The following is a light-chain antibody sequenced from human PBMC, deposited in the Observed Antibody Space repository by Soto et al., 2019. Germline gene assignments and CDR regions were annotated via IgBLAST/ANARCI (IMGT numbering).Light chain of an antibody. CDR1: QSINGK. CDR3: QQYFVWPLT. Sequence: EIVMTQSPATLSVSPGDRVTLSCRASQSINGKLGWYQQKPGQAPRLVVYDTSTRATNIPPRFSGSGSGTEFTLSISSLESEDSAVYYCQQYFVWPLTFGPGPKVDIK. J-gene: IGKJ3*01. CDR2: DTS. V-gene: IGKV3-15*01.